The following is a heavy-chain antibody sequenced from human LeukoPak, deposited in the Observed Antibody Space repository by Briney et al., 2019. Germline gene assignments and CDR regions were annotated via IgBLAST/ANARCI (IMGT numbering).Heavy chain of an antibody. CDR2: INPNNGGT. V-gene: IGHV1-2*02. D-gene: IGHD6-13*01. CDR1: GYTFTGYY. Sequence: ATVKVSCKASGYTFTGYYMHWVRQAPGQGLEWMGWINPNNGGTNYAQKFQGRVTMTRDTSISTAYMELSRLRSDDTAVYYCAREEAAAGNDYWGQGTLVTVSS. CDR3: AREEAAAGNDY. J-gene: IGHJ4*02.